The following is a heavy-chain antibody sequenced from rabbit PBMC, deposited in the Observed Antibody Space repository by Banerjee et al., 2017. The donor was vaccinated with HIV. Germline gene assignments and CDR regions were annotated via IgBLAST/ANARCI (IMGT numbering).Heavy chain of an antibody. V-gene: IGHV1S45*01. D-gene: IGHD7-1*01. CDR1: GFSFSSGYY. CDR2: INTSSGNT. J-gene: IGHJ4*01. Sequence: QEQLEESGGDLVKPGASLTLSCKASGFSFSSGYYMCWVRQAPGKGLEWIACINTSSGNTVYATWAKGRFTISKTSSTTVTLQMTSLTAADTATYFCARDYTAKRWYLDLWGPGTLVTVS. CDR3: ARDYTAKRWYLDL.